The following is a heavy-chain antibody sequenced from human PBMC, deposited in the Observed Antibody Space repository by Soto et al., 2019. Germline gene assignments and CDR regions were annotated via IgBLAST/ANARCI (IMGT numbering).Heavy chain of an antibody. CDR2: ISGSGGST. CDR3: AKSIVVVPAASRSDP. CDR1: GFTFSSYA. Sequence: PGGSLRLSCAASGFTFSSYAMSWVRQAPGKGLEWVSAISGSGGSTYYADSVKGRFTISRDNSKNTLYLQMNSLRAEDTAVYYCAKSIVVVPAASRSDPGGQGTLVTVPS. D-gene: IGHD2-2*01. V-gene: IGHV3-23*01. J-gene: IGHJ5*02.